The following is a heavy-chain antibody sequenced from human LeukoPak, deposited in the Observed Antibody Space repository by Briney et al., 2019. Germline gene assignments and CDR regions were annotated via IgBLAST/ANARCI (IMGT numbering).Heavy chain of an antibody. CDR1: EYSFTGYY. J-gene: IGHJ4*02. Sequence: ASVKVSCKASEYSFTGYYIHWVRQVPGQGLEWMGWINPKNGGTHYAQNFRDRVTLTRDTSISTAYMELSRLRSDDTAVYYCAREGVYSGYDKFDYWGQGTLVTVSS. V-gene: IGHV1-2*02. D-gene: IGHD5-12*01. CDR2: INPKNGGT. CDR3: AREGVYSGYDKFDY.